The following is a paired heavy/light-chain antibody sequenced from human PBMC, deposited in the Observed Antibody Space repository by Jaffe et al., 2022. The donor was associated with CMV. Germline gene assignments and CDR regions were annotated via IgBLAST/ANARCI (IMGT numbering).Heavy chain of an antibody. Sequence: QLQLQESGPGLVKPSETLSLTCSVSGDSIDSNNYYWGWIRQPPGKGLEWIGSVFHSGSTYSNPSLKSRVTISVLTSENHFSLRLSSVTAADTAVYYCARHRGDSSDWLPFDYWGQGTLVTVSS. V-gene: IGHV4-39*01. D-gene: IGHD6-19*01. J-gene: IGHJ4*02. CDR1: GDSIDSNNYY. CDR2: VFHSGST. CDR3: ARHRGDSSDWLPFDY.
Light chain of an antibody. CDR2: WAS. J-gene: IGKJ3*01. V-gene: IGKV4-1*01. Sequence: DIVMTQSPDSLAVSLGERATINCKSSQTVLYSSNNKNYLAWYQQKPGQPPKLLISWASTRESGVPDRFSGSGSGTDFTLTISSLQAEDVAVYYCQQYYSTPFTFGPGTKVDIK. CDR1: QTVLYSSNNKNY. CDR3: QQYYSTPFT.